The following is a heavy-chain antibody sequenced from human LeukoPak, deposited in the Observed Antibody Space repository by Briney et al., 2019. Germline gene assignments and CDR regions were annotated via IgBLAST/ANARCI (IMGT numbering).Heavy chain of an antibody. CDR1: GYTFTNYY. J-gene: IGHJ3*02. V-gene: IGHV1-46*01. D-gene: IGHD3-22*01. CDR3: AHLWYYYDSSGDAFDI. Sequence: ASVKVSCKASGYTFTNYYMHWVRQAPGQGPEWMGIVNPSAGSTSYAQKFQGRVTMTRDMSTSTVYMELSSLRSEDTAVYYCAHLWYYYDSSGDAFDIWGQGTMVTVSS. CDR2: VNPSAGST.